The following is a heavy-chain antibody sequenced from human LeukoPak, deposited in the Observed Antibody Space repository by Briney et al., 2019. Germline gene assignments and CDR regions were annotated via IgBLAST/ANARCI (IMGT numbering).Heavy chain of an antibody. D-gene: IGHD3-10*01. CDR1: GGSLSSSLSSSRYY. CDR3: AINSSLMETFDS. J-gene: IGHJ4*02. V-gene: IGHV4-39*01. Sequence: PSETLSLTCTVSGGSLSSSLSSSRYYWGWVRQPPGKRQEWIASIFYSGSTYYSPSFKSRVTISVDTSTNQFSLKMNSVTAADTAIDYCAINSSLMETFDSWGQGTLVTVSS. CDR2: IFYSGST.